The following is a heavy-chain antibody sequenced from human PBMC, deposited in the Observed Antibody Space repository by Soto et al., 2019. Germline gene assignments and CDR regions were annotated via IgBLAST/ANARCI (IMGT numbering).Heavy chain of an antibody. CDR1: GGTFSSYA. J-gene: IGHJ6*02. Sequence: QVQLVQSGAEVKKPGSSVKVSCKASGGTFSSYAISWVRRAPGQGLEWIGGIIPMFGKANYAQKFQGRVTITADESTSTAYMELSSLRSEDTAVYYCARDPRGRSPNTPYYYYGMDVWGQGTTVTVSS. V-gene: IGHV1-69*01. D-gene: IGHD2-2*02. CDR3: ARDPRGRSPNTPYYYYGMDV. CDR2: IIPMFGKA.